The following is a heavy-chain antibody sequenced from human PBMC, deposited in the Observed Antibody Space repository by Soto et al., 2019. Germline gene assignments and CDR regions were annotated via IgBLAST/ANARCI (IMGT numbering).Heavy chain of an antibody. CDR1: GGTFSSYA. CDR2: IIPIFGTA. D-gene: IGHD2-21*02. V-gene: IGHV1-69*06. J-gene: IGHJ3*02. CDR3: ARGFKTVAYCGGDCYSNAFDI. Sequence: SVKVSCKASGGTFSSYAISWVRQAPGQGLEWMGGIIPIFGTANYAQKFQGRVTITADKSTSTAYMELSSLRSEDTAVYYCARGFKTVAYCGGDCYSNAFDIWGQGTMVTVSS.